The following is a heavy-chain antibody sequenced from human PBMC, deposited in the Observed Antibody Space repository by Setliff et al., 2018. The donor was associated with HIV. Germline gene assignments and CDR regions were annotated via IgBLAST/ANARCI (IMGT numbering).Heavy chain of an antibody. D-gene: IGHD1-26*01. V-gene: IGHV3-74*01. Sequence: LSCVASGFTFSSYWMHWVRQAPGKGLMWVSHINNDETITDYADSVKGRFTISRDNAKNTLYLQMNSLRAEDTAVYYCANLPAQWAGYWGQGTLVTVSS. CDR3: ANLPAQWAGY. J-gene: IGHJ4*02. CDR2: INNDETIT. CDR1: GFTFSSYW.